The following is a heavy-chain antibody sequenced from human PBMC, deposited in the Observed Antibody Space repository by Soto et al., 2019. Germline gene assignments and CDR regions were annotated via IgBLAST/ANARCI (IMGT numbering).Heavy chain of an antibody. CDR3: ARRSSSWYEGIVF. CDR2: IYHSGST. J-gene: IGHJ6*02. CDR1: GGSISSSSYY. Sequence: QLQLQESGPGLVKPSETLSLTCTVSGGSISSSSYYWGWIRQPPGKGLEWIGSIYHSGSTYYNPSLKSRVTISVDTSKNQFSLKLSSVTAADTAVYYCARRSSSWYEGIVFWGQGTTVTVSS. D-gene: IGHD6-13*01. V-gene: IGHV4-39*01.